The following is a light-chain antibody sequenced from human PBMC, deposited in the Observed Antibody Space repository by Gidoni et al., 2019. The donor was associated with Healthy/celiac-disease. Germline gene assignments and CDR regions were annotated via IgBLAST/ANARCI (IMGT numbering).Light chain of an antibody. CDR2: AAS. J-gene: IGKJ2*01. V-gene: IGKV1-39*01. CDR3: QQSYSTPYT. CDR1: QSLRSY. Sequence: DIQMTQSPSSLSASVGDRVTITCRASQSLRSYLNWYQQKPGKAPKLLIYAASILQIGVSSRFSASGSGTDFTFLISSLQPEDFATYYCQQSYSTPYTFGQVTKLETK.